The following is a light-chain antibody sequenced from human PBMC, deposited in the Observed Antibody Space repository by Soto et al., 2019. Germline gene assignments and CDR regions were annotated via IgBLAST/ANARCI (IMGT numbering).Light chain of an antibody. CDR3: SSYTSSNTLLYV. CDR1: SSDVGGYNY. Sequence: QSVLTQPASVSGSPGQSITISCTGTSSDVGGYNYVSWYQQYPGKAPKLMIYEVTNRPSGVSNRFSGSKSGNTASLTISGLQAEDEADYYCSSYTSSNTLLYVFGTGTKATVL. J-gene: IGLJ1*01. V-gene: IGLV2-14*01. CDR2: EVT.